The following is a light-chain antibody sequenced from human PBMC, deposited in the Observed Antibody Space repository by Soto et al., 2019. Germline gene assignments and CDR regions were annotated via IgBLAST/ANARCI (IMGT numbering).Light chain of an antibody. CDR2: GNS. CDR1: SSNIGAGYD. Sequence: QLVLTQPPPVSGAPGQRVTISCTGSSSNIGAGYDVHWYQQLPGTAPKLLIYGNSNRPSGVPDRFSGPKSGTSASLAITGLQAEDEADYYCQSYDSSLSGSVVFGGGTKLTVL. V-gene: IGLV1-40*01. CDR3: QSYDSSLSGSVV. J-gene: IGLJ2*01.